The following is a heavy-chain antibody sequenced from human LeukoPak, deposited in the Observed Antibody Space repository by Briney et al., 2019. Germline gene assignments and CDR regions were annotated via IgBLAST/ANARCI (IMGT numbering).Heavy chain of an antibody. CDR2: IFPSDSDT. D-gene: IGHD3-3*01. Sequence: GESLQISCQGSGSRFTSYWIGWVRQMPGKGLEWMGIIFPSDSDTRYSPSFQGQVTISADKSISTAYLQWSSLKASDTAMYFCARGLRPMRYFEYWGQGTLVTVSS. CDR1: GSRFTSYW. V-gene: IGHV5-51*01. CDR3: ARGLRPMRYFEY. J-gene: IGHJ4*02.